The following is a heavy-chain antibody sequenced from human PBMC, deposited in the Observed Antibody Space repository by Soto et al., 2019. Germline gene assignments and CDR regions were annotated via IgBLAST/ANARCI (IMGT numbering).Heavy chain of an antibody. Sequence: PGGTLRLSCAASGFTLSNYAMSWVRQAPGKELEWVSAISSTGDSPYYADSVKGRFTVSRDNSKNTLYLQMNSLRVEDTAIYYCSSNTIPLPPYWGRGTLVTVSS. D-gene: IGHD2-2*01. CDR1: GFTLSNYA. CDR2: ISSTGDSP. V-gene: IGHV3-23*01. J-gene: IGHJ4*02. CDR3: SSNTIPLPPY.